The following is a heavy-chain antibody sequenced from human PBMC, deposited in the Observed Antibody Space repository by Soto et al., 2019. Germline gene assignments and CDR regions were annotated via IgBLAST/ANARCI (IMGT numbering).Heavy chain of an antibody. CDR2: IKSKTDGGTT. CDR3: TTDRRNPGAFDI. V-gene: IGHV3-15*01. Sequence: EVQLVESGGGLVKPGGSLRLSCAASGFTFSNAWMSWVRQAPGKGLEWVGRIKSKTDGGTTDYAAPVKGRFTISRDDSKNALYLQMNSLKTEDTAVYYCTTDRRNPGAFDIWGQGTMVTVSS. J-gene: IGHJ3*02. CDR1: GFTFSNAW.